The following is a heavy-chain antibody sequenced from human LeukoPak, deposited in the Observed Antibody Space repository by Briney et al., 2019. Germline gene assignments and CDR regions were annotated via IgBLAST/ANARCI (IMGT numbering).Heavy chain of an antibody. J-gene: IGHJ4*02. CDR1: GGSISSSSYY. Sequence: SETLSLTCTVSGGSISSSSYYWGWIRQPPGKGLEWVGSIYYSGSTYYNPSLKSRVTISVDTSKNQFSLMLSSVTAADTAVYYCARSIYYYDSSGYPEPDLTAFDYWGQGTLVTVSS. V-gene: IGHV4-39*07. D-gene: IGHD3-22*01. CDR3: ARSIYYYDSSGYPEPDLTAFDY. CDR2: IYYSGST.